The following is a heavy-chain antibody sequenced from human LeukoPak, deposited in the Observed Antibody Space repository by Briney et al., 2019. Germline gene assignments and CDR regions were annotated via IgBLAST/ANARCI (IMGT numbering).Heavy chain of an antibody. V-gene: IGHV4-39*01. J-gene: IGHJ4*02. Sequence: PSETLSLTCTVPGGSISSSSYYWGWIRQPPGKGLEWIGSIYYSGSTYYNPSLKSRVTISVDTSKNQFSLKLSSVTAADTAVYYCARHGWYGGLPDCWGQGTLVTVSS. CDR2: IYYSGST. D-gene: IGHD1-26*01. CDR1: GGSISSSSYY. CDR3: ARHGWYGGLPDC.